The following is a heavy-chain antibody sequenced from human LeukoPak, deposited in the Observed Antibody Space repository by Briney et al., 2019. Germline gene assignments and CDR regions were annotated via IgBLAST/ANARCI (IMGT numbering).Heavy chain of an antibody. J-gene: IGHJ4*02. Sequence: PGGSLRLSCAASGFPVSDNYMSWVRQAPGKGLEWVSIIYSDGTTYYADSVKGRFTISRDNSKNSLYLQMNGLRAEDTAVYYCARDPGYNYGFDYWGQGTLVTVSS. V-gene: IGHV3-66*01. D-gene: IGHD5-18*01. CDR3: ARDPGYNYGFDY. CDR1: GFPVSDNY. CDR2: IYSDGTT.